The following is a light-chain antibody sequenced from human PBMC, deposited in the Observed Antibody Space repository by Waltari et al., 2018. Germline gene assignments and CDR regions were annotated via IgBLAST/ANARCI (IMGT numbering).Light chain of an antibody. CDR2: AAS. J-gene: IGKJ2*01. CDR1: QGISSY. V-gene: IGKV1-8*01. Sequence: AIRITQSPSSLSASTGDRVTITCRASQGISSYLAWYQQKPGKAPKLLIYAASTLQSGVPSRFSGSGSGTDFTLTISCLQSEDFATYYCQQCYSSPYTFGQGTKLEIK. CDR3: QQCYSSPYT.